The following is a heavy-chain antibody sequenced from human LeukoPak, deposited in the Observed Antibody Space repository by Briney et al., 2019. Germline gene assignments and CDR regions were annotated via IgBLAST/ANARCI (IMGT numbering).Heavy chain of an antibody. J-gene: IGHJ4*02. CDR1: GGSISSYY. V-gene: IGHV4-59*08. CDR3: ATGGGYCSSGSCYSYDY. Sequence: SETLSLTCTVSGGSISSYYWSWLRQPPGKGLEWIGYIYYSGSTNYNPSLKSRVTISIDTSKNKFSLKLTSVTAADTAVYYCATGGGYCSSGSCYSYDYWGQGTLVTVSS. CDR2: IYYSGST. D-gene: IGHD2-15*01.